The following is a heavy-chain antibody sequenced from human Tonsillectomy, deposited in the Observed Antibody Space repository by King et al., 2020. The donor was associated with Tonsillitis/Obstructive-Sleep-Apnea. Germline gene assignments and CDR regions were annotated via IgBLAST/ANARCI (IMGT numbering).Heavy chain of an antibody. D-gene: IGHD3-10*01. V-gene: IGHV3-43*01. CDR1: GFTFDDYT. CDR3: AKDTYASGSYAFDI. Sequence: QLVQSGGVVVQPGGSLRLSCAASGFTFDDYTMHWVRQAPGKGLEWVSLISWDGGSTYYPDSVKVRFTISRDNSKNSLYLQMNSLRTEDTALYYCAKDTYASGSYAFDIWGQGTMVTVSS. CDR2: ISWDGGST. J-gene: IGHJ3*02.